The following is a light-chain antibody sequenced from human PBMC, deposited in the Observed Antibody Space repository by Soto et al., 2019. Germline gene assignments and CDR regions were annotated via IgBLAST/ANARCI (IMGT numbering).Light chain of an antibody. V-gene: IGLV2-14*01. CDR1: SSDVGGYNY. Sequence: QSVLTQSASVSGSPGQSITISCTGTSSDVGGYNYVSWYQQHPGKAPKLVIFDVSDRPSGVSNRFSGSKSGNTASLTISGLQAEDEADYYCSSYTTSSTRVFGTGTKLTVL. J-gene: IGLJ1*01. CDR3: SSYTTSSTRV. CDR2: DVS.